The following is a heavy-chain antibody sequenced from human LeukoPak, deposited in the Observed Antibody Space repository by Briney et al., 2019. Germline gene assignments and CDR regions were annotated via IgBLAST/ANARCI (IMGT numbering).Heavy chain of an antibody. CDR2: IYYSGST. V-gene: IGHV4-59*12. D-gene: IGHD3-9*01. Sequence: SETLSLTCSVSGGSISTYYWSWIRQPPGKGLEWIGYIYYSGSTNYNPSLKSRVTISVDTSKNQFSLKLSSVTAADTAVYYCARAIRYFGYYYYYMDVWGKGTTVTISS. CDR1: GGSISTYY. CDR3: ARAIRYFGYYYYYMDV. J-gene: IGHJ6*03.